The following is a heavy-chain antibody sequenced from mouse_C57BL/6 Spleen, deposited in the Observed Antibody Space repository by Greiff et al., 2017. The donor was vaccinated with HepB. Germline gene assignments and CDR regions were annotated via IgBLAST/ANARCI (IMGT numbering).Heavy chain of an antibody. D-gene: IGHD2-12*01. CDR3: ARRAYSLYAMDY. V-gene: IGHV1-22*01. J-gene: IGHJ4*01. Sequence: EVQLQQSGPELVKPGASVKMSCKASGYTFTDYNMHWVKQSHGKSLEWIGYINPNNGGTSYNQKFKGHATLTVNKSASTAYMELRSLTSEDSAVYYCARRAYSLYAMDYWGQGTSVTVSS. CDR1: GYTFTDYN. CDR2: INPNNGGT.